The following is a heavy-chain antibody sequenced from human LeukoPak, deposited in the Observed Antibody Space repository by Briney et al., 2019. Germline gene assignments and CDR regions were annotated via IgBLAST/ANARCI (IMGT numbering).Heavy chain of an antibody. CDR1: GYTFTSYD. CDR3: ARGRGFCSSTSCYNWLDL. V-gene: IGHV1-8*01. Sequence: ASVKVSCKASGYTFTSYDINWVRQATGQGLEWMGWMNPNSGNTGYAQKFQGRVTMTRNTSISTAYMELSSLRSEDTAVYYCARGRGFCSSTSCYNWLDLWGQGTLVTVSS. D-gene: IGHD2-2*01. J-gene: IGHJ5*02. CDR2: MNPNSGNT.